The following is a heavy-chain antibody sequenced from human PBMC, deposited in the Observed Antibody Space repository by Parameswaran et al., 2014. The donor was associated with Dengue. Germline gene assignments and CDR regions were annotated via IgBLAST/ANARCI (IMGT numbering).Heavy chain of an antibody. J-gene: IGHJ6*03. D-gene: IGHD3-10*01. V-gene: IGHV3-21*01. CDR3: ARDPRAHYFGSGTYRYYYMDV. Sequence: VRQAPGKGLEWVSSIDSSGSSIYYADSVKGRFTISRDNAKNSLYLQVKSLRAEDTAVYYCARDPRAHYFGSGTYRYYYMDVWGKGTTVTVSS. CDR2: IDSSGSSI.